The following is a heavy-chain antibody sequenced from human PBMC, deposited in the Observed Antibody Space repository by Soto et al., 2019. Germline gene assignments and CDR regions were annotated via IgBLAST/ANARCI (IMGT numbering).Heavy chain of an antibody. CDR2: IYYSGST. Sequence: QVQLQESGPGLVKPSQTLSLTCTVSGGSISSGGYYWSWIRQHPGKGLEWIGYIYYSGSTYYNPSFKSLVTISVDTSKNQFSLKLSSVTAADTALYYCARDDMTTETFDYWGQGTLVTVSS. CDR1: GGSISSGGYY. CDR3: ARDDMTTETFDY. D-gene: IGHD4-17*01. J-gene: IGHJ4*02. V-gene: IGHV4-31*01.